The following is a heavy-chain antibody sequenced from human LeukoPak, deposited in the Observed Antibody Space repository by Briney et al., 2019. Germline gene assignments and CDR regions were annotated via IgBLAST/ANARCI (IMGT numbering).Heavy chain of an antibody. D-gene: IGHD3-22*01. CDR3: AKDLYDSSGYPPRAFDI. J-gene: IGHJ3*02. V-gene: IGHV3-30*18. CDR2: ISYDGSNK. CDR1: GFTFSSYG. Sequence: GGSLRLSCAASGFTFSSYGMHWVRQAPGKGLEWVAVISYDGSNKYYADSVKGRFTISRDNSKNTLYLQMNSLRAEDTAVYYCAKDLYDSSGYPPRAFDIWGQGTMVTVSS.